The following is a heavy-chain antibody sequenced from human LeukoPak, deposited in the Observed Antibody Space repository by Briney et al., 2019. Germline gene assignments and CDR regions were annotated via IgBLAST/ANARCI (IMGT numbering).Heavy chain of an antibody. J-gene: IGHJ4*02. CDR1: GFTFSSYS. D-gene: IGHD6-6*01. V-gene: IGHV3-23*01. Sequence: GGSLRLSCAASGFTFSSYSMNWVRQAPGKGLEWVSLISGNGGSTYYADSVKGRFTLSRDNSKNTLYLQMHSLRAEDTAVYYCARGGHTSSSWRNFFDHWGQGTLVTVSS. CDR3: ARGGHTSSSWRNFFDH. CDR2: ISGNGGST.